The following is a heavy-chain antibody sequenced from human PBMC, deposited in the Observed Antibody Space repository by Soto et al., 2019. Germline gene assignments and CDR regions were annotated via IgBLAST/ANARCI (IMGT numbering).Heavy chain of an antibody. V-gene: IGHV3-21*01. J-gene: IGHJ6*02. D-gene: IGHD3-3*01. CDR2: ISGDGSYI. CDR3: AKVPYAFWSGSPPYGMDV. Sequence: GGSLRLSCAASGFTFSAYSLNWVRQAPGKGLEWVSSISGDGSYIYYADSVKGRFTISRDSTRKSMYLQMNSLRAEDTAIYYCAKVPYAFWSGSPPYGMDVWGQGTTVTVSS. CDR1: GFTFSAYS.